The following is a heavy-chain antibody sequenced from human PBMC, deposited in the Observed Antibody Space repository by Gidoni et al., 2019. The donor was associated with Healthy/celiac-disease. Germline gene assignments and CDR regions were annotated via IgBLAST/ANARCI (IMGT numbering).Heavy chain of an antibody. Sequence: QVQLQQWGAGLLKPSETLSLTCAVYGGSFSGYYWSWIRQPPGKGLEWSGEINHSGSTNYNPSLKSRVTISVDTSKNQFSLKLSSVTAADTAVYYCARGAGVRRFDYWGQGTLVTVSS. CDR3: ARGAGVRRFDY. V-gene: IGHV4-34*01. CDR2: INHSGST. D-gene: IGHD6-19*01. J-gene: IGHJ4*02. CDR1: GGSFSGYY.